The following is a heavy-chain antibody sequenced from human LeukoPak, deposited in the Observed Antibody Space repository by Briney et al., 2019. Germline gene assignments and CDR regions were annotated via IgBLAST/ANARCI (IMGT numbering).Heavy chain of an antibody. CDR1: GFTFSSYW. V-gene: IGHV3-74*01. D-gene: IGHD4-17*01. CDR2: INSDGSST. J-gene: IGHJ4*02. Sequence: PGGSLRLSCAASGFTFSSYWMHWVRQAPGKGLVWVSRINSDGSSTSYADSVKGRLTISRDNAKNTLYLQMNSLRAEDTAVYYCAATVTTAPGRFWGQGTLVTVSS. CDR3: AATVTTAPGRF.